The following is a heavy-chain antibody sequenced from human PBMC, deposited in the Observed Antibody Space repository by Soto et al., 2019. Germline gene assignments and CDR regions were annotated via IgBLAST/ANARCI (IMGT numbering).Heavy chain of an antibody. D-gene: IGHD3-10*01. CDR3: GGECSYCQNYCDY. J-gene: IGHJ4*02. CDR2: IYTSDST. V-gene: IGHV4-4*07. Sequence: SETLSLTCIVSGGSISDYYWRWIRQAAGGGLEWIGRIYTSDSTNYNPSFKSRVTMSIDTSKNQFSLRLSCVTAADAAAFYCGGECSYCQNYCDYWGQGALVTVSS. CDR1: GGSISDYY.